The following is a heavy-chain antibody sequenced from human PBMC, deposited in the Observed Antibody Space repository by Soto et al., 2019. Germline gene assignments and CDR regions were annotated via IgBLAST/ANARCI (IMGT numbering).Heavy chain of an antibody. J-gene: IGHJ5*02. CDR1: GGSVSSGSYY. CDR2: IYYSGST. Sequence: SETLSLTCTVSGGSVSSGSYYWSWIRQPPGKGLEWIGYIYYSGSTNYNPSLKSRVTISVDTSKNQFSLKLSSVTAADTAVYYCAREVSPRPKGWFDPWGQGTLVTVSS. CDR3: AREVSPRPKGWFDP. D-gene: IGHD3-22*01. V-gene: IGHV4-61*01.